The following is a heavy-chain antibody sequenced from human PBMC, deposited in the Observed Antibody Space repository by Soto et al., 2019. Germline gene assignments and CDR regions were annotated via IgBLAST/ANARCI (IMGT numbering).Heavy chain of an antibody. CDR2: IYPGDSDT. D-gene: IGHD3-22*01. Sequence: SLKISCKGSGYSFTSYWIGWVRQMPGKGLEWMGIIYPGDSDTRYSPSFQGQVTISADKSISTAYLQWSSLKASDTAMYYCARLDDDSSGYYPNDAFDIWGQGTMVTVSS. J-gene: IGHJ3*02. CDR1: GYSFTSYW. V-gene: IGHV5-51*01. CDR3: ARLDDDSSGYYPNDAFDI.